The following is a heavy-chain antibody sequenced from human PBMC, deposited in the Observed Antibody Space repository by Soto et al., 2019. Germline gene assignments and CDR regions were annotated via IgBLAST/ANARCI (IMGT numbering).Heavy chain of an antibody. Sequence: SETLSLTCSVSGGSISSSSYYWGWIRQPPGKGLEWIGSIYYSGSTYYNPSLKSRVTISVDTSKNQFSPKLSSVTAADTAVYYCARHGDYDILTGPLDYWGQGTLVTVSS. D-gene: IGHD3-9*01. CDR1: GGSISSSSYY. CDR3: ARHGDYDILTGPLDY. V-gene: IGHV4-39*01. J-gene: IGHJ4*02. CDR2: IYYSGST.